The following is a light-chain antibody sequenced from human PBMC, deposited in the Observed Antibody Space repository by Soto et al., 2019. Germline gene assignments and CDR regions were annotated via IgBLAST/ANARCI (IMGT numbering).Light chain of an antibody. CDR2: GAS. CDR1: QSVSGN. CDR3: QQYNNWPRT. J-gene: IGKJ1*01. V-gene: IGKV3-15*01. Sequence: EILMTQSPATLSVSPGERATLSCRASQSVSGNLAGYQQQPGQAPRLRIYGASTRATGLPARFSGSGSGTEFTLTISSLQSEEFAVYYCQQYNNWPRTVGQGTKVEIK.